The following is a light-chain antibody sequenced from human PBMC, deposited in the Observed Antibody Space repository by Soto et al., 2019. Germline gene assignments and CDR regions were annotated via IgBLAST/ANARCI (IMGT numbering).Light chain of an antibody. V-gene: IGKV3-20*01. CDR1: QSVSSSY. CDR3: QQYGSSRWT. Sequence: EIVLTQSPGTLSLSRGEGATLSCRASQSVSSSYLAWYQQKPGQAPRLLIYGASSRATGIPDRFSGSGSGTDFTLTISRLEPEDFAVYYCQQYGSSRWTFGQGTKVDIK. CDR2: GAS. J-gene: IGKJ1*01.